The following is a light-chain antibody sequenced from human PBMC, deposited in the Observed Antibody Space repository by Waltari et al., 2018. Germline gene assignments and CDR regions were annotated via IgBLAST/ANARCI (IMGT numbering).Light chain of an antibody. CDR2: EVT. V-gene: IGLV2-23*02. Sequence: QSALTQPASVSGPPGQSSTITCTGSSADVGGYNLCFWYQPHPGQAPRLLIYEVTERPSGIPSRFSGSKSGNTASLTISGLQIEDEADYYCCSYGGVNTLGVLFGGGSKLTV. CDR1: SADVGGYNL. CDR3: CSYGGVNTLGVL. J-gene: IGLJ2*01.